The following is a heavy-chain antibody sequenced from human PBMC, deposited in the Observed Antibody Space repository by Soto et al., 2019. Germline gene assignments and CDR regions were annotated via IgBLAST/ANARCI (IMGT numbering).Heavy chain of an antibody. CDR2: IFYDGYT. CDR1: GDSISGSPYF. J-gene: IGHJ4*02. CDR3: ARLQAAVPHY. V-gene: IGHV4-39*01. Sequence: QLQLQESGPGLVKPSETLSLTCTVSGDSISGSPYFWGWIRQPPGKGLEWIASIFYDGYTYYTPSPKGPANQSVDTSKNQFSLKLTSVAAADTAIYFCARLQAAVPHYWGQGTLVIVSS. D-gene: IGHD6-13*01.